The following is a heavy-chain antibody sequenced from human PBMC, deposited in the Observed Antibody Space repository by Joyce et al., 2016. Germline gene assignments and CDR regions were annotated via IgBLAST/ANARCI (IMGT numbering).Heavy chain of an antibody. CDR1: GFTFSNYA. CDR3: AKDLGLGGGSCFGN. V-gene: IGHV3-23*01. D-gene: IGHD2-15*01. J-gene: IGHJ4*02. Sequence: EVQLLESGGGLVQPGGSLRLSCTHSGFTFSNYAMSWVRQAPGKGLEWVSAISGSGCNTYYADSVKDRFTISRDNSKNILYLQMNSLRVDDTAVYYCAKDLGLGGGSCFGNWGQGTLVTVSS. CDR2: ISGSGCNT.